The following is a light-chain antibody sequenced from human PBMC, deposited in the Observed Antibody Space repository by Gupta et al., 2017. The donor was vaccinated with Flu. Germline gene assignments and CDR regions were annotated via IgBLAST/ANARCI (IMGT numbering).Light chain of an antibody. CDR3: QSYDSSLSGSDV. CDR1: RSNIGNYD. V-gene: IGLV1-40*01. J-gene: IGLJ1*01. CDR2: GNN. Sequence: VIISCTGSRSNIGNYDVHWYQKFPGTAPELLIYGNNNRPSGVPDRFSGSKSGTSASLAITGLQADDEADYYCQSYDSSLSGSDVFGTGTKVTVL.